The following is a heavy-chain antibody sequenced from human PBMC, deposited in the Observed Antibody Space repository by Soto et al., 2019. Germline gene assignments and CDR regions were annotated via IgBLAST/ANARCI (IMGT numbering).Heavy chain of an antibody. V-gene: IGHV4-30-2*01. CDR1: GGSISSGGYS. CDR3: ARGPPLGY. CDR2: IYHSVST. Sequence: SETQSLTCAISGGSISSGGYSWSWIRQPPGKGLECIGYIYHSVSTYYNPSLKSRVTISVDRSKNQFSLKLNSVTAADTAVYYCARGPPLGYWGQGTLVTVS. J-gene: IGHJ4*02.